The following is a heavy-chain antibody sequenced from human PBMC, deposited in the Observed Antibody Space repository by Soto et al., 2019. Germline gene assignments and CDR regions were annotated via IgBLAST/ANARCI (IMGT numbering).Heavy chain of an antibody. CDR1: GYTFTIYY. Sequence: GASVKVSCKASGYTFTIYYMHLVRQAPGQGLEWMGIINPSGGSTSYAQKFQGRVTMTRDTSTSTVYMELSSLRSEDTAVYYCAIEGSGGSCLGDCYYYYMDVWGKGTTVTVSS. CDR3: AIEGSGGSCLGDCYYYYMDV. D-gene: IGHD2-15*01. V-gene: IGHV1-46*03. J-gene: IGHJ6*03. CDR2: INPSGGST.